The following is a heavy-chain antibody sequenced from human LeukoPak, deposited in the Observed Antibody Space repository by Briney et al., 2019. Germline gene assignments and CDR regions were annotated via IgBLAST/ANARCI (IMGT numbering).Heavy chain of an antibody. J-gene: IGHJ6*02. CDR1: GFTFTSFW. V-gene: IGHV3-7*05. D-gene: IGHD2-2*01. CDR3: AKGSGMSVVVPAAMDYYDMDV. CDR2: INQDGSGK. Sequence: GGSLRLSCAASGFTFTSFWMSWVRQAPGKGLEWVANINQDGSGKYYVDSVKGRFTISRDNSKNTLYLQMNSLRAEDTAVYYCAKGSGMSVVVPAAMDYYDMDVWGQGTTVTVSS.